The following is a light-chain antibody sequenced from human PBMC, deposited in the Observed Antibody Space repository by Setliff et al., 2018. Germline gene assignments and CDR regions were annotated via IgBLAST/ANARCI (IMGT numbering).Light chain of an antibody. CDR3: QQYYTIPLT. CDR2: WAS. J-gene: IGKJ4*01. Sequence: DIVMTQSPDSLAVSLGERATINCKSSQSVLYRSNNKNHVAWYQQKPGQPPKLLIYWASTRESGVPDRFSGSESGTDFTLTISSLQAEDVAVYYCQQYYTIPLTFGGGTK. CDR1: QSVLYRSNNKNH. V-gene: IGKV4-1*01.